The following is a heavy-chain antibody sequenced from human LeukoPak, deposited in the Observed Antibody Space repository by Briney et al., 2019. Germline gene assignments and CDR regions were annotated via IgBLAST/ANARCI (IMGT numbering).Heavy chain of an antibody. CDR2: ISWNSGSI. CDR3: AKDSYSYGLNWFDP. D-gene: IGHD5-18*01. CDR1: GFTFDDYA. J-gene: IGHJ5*02. V-gene: IGHV3-9*01. Sequence: GGSLRLSCAASGFTFDDYAMHWVRQAPGKGLEWVSGISWNSGSIGYADPVKGRFTISRDNAKNSLYLQMNSLRAEDTALYYCAKDSYSYGLNWFDPWGQGTLVTVSS.